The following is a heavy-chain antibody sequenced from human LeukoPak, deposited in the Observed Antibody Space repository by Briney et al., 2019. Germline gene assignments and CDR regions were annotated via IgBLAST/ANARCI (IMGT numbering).Heavy chain of an antibody. CDR2: IRYDGSNK. Sequence: PGGSLKLSCAASGFTFSSYGMHWVRQAPGKGLGWVAFIRYDGSNKYYADSVKGRFTISRDNSKNTLYLQMNSLRAEDTAVYYCAKGVEYSSPGWFDYWGQGTLVTVSS. D-gene: IGHD6-6*01. J-gene: IGHJ4*02. V-gene: IGHV3-30*02. CDR1: GFTFSSYG. CDR3: AKGVEYSSPGWFDY.